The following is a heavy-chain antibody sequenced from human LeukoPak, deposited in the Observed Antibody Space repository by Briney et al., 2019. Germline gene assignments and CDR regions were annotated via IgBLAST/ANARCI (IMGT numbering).Heavy chain of an antibody. CDR3: ARQTSCSSTSCYVRAFDI. D-gene: IGHD2-2*01. CDR2: IYYSGGT. J-gene: IGHJ3*02. V-gene: IGHV4-59*08. Sequence: KPSETLSLTCTDSGGSISSYYWSWIRQPPGKGLEWSGYIYYSGGTNYNPSLKSRVTISVDTSKNQFSLKLSSVTAADTAVYYCARQTSCSSTSCYVRAFDIWGQGTMVTVSS. CDR1: GGSISSYY.